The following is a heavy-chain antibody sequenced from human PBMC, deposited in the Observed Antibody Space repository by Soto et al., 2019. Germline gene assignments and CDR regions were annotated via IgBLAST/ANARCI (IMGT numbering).Heavy chain of an antibody. CDR3: ARWVEVSLDYFDS. CDR2: IYYSGST. V-gene: IGHV4-39*07. Sequence: SETLSLTCTVSGGSISSSSYYWGWIRQPPGKGLEWIGSIYYSGSTYYNPSLKSRVSISIDTSKNQFSLHLSSVTAADTAVYYCARWVEVSLDYFDSCAQGNPVPVSS. CDR1: GGSISSSSYY. J-gene: IGHJ4*02. D-gene: IGHD2-15*01.